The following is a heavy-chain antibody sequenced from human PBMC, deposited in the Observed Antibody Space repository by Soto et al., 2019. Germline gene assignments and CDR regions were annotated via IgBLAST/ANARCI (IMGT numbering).Heavy chain of an antibody. CDR3: ARDPSIAEPYYSYYGMDV. V-gene: IGHV1-18*04. D-gene: IGHD6-6*01. CDR2: ISAYNGNT. Sequence: GXFVKVSCKASGYTFTSYGIGWVRQAPGQGLEWMGWISAYNGNTNYAQKLQGRVTMTTDTSTSTAYMELRSLRSDDTAVYYFARDPSIAEPYYSYYGMDVWGQGTTVTASS. J-gene: IGHJ6*02. CDR1: GYTFTSYG.